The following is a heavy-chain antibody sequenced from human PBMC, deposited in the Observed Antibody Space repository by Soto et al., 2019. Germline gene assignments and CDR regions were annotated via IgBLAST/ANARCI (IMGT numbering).Heavy chain of an antibody. J-gene: IGHJ4*02. CDR3: TKEAVTRRHFDN. V-gene: IGHV3-23*01. D-gene: IGHD4-17*01. CDR1: GFAFSTYA. CDR2: ITLSGGTT. Sequence: EVQLLESGGLLVQPGGSLRLSCAASGFAFSTYAMNWVRQAPGKGLEWVSSITLSGGTTYYADSVKGRFTISRDNSKKTVYLRKNSLRAEDTAVYYCTKEAVTRRHFDNWGQGTLVTVSS.